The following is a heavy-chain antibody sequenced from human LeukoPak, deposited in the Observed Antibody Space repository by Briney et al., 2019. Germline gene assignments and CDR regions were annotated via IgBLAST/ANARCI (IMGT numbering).Heavy chain of an antibody. CDR2: INDDGHST. D-gene: IGHD2-15*01. J-gene: IGHJ4*02. CDR1: GFTFSNYA. Sequence: HPGGSVRLSCVVSGFTFSNYAMSWVRQAPGTGLQWVSSINDDGHSTYLADSVRGRFTLARDNSKNTLYLQMNSLRAEDTAIYYCAKSQCSGGTCHSYLPYYFDYWGQGTLVTVSS. CDR3: AKSQCSGGTCHSYLPYYFDY. V-gene: IGHV3-23*01.